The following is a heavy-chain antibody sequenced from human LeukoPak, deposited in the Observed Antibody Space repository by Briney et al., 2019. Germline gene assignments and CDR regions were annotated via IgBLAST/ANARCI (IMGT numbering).Heavy chain of an antibody. D-gene: IGHD4-17*01. CDR3: ARAGMTTVTTYFDY. CDR1: GGSICSGDYY. CDR2: IYYSGST. Sequence: SETLSLTCTVSGGSICSGDYYWSWIRQPPGKVLGWIGYIYYSGSTYYNPSLKSRVTISVDTSKNQFSLKLSSVTAADTAVYYCARAGMTTVTTYFDYWGQGTLVTVSS. V-gene: IGHV4-30-4*01. J-gene: IGHJ4*02.